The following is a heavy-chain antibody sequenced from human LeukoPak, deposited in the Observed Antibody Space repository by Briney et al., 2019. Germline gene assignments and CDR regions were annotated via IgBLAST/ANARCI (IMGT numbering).Heavy chain of an antibody. Sequence: GGSLRLSCAASGFTVSSNDMSWVRQAPGKGLEWVSVIHFGGSTNYADSVKGRFIISRDNSKNTLYLQMNSLRAEDTAMYYCSGYYHGFPYWGQGTVVTVSS. CDR1: GFTVSSND. D-gene: IGHD3-10*01. CDR3: SGYYHGFPY. V-gene: IGHV3-66*01. J-gene: IGHJ4*02. CDR2: IHFGGST.